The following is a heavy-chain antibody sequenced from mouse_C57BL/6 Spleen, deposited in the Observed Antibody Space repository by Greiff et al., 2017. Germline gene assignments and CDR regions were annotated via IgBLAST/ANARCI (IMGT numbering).Heavy chain of an antibody. CDR1: GFTFSSYG. V-gene: IGHV5-6*02. J-gene: IGHJ4*01. D-gene: IGHD1-1*01. CDR2: ISSGGSYT. CDR3: ARRATVVAPYAMDY. Sequence: EVKLVESGGDLVKPGGSLKLSCAASGFTFSSYGMSWVRQTPDKRLEWVATISSGGSYTYYPDSVKGRFTISRDNAKNTLYLQMSSLKSEDTAMYYCARRATVVAPYAMDYWGQGTSVTVSS.